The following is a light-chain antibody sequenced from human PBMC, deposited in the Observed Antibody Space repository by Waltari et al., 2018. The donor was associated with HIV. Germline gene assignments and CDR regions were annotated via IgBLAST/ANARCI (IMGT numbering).Light chain of an antibody. CDR1: TSDVGAYNY. CDR2: EVS. Sequence: QSALTQPPSASGSPGQSVTISCTGKTSDVGAYNYVSWYQQHPGKAPKLMIYEVSNRPSGVSNRFSGSKSGNTASLTISGLQAEDEADYYCSSYTSSSTLRVFGGGTKLTVL. V-gene: IGLV2-14*01. J-gene: IGLJ3*02. CDR3: SSYTSSSTLRV.